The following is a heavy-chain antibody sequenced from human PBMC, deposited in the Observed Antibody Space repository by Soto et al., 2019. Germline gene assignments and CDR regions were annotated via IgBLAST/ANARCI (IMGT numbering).Heavy chain of an antibody. D-gene: IGHD3-16*01. CDR2: ISYDGSNK. Sequence: GGSLRLSCAASGFTFSSHAMHWVRQAPGKGLEWVAVISYDGSNKYYADSVKGRFTISRDNSKNTLYLQMNSLRAEDTAVYYCARAARLNYYYYGMDVWGQGTTVTVSS. V-gene: IGHV3-30-3*01. CDR3: ARAARLNYYYYGMDV. CDR1: GFTFSSHA. J-gene: IGHJ6*02.